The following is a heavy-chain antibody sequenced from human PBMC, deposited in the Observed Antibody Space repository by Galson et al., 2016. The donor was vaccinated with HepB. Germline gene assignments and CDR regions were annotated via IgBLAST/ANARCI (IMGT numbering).Heavy chain of an antibody. CDR1: GFSFSTSG. CDR2: ITGSGAAT. J-gene: IGHJ4*02. V-gene: IGHV3-23*01. D-gene: IGHD3-16*01. Sequence: SLRLSCAASGFSFSTSGMSWVRQTPGRGLEWVSGITGSGAATHYADSVRGRFTISRDNSKNTLYLYTNSLRVGDTAVYYCGKHGGFDYWGQGALVTVSS. CDR3: GKHGGFDY.